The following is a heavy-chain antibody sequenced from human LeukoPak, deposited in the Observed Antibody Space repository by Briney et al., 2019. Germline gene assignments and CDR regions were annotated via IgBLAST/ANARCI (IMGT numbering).Heavy chain of an antibody. CDR2: INHSGST. Sequence: SETLSLTCAVYGGSFSGYYWSWIRQPPGKGLEWIGEINHSGSTNYSPSLKSRVTISVDTSKNQFSLKLSSVTAADTAVYYCARMGVNFYYYYGMDVWGQGTTVTVSS. V-gene: IGHV4-34*01. CDR3: ARMGVNFYYYYGMDV. CDR1: GGSFSGYY. J-gene: IGHJ6*02. D-gene: IGHD3-16*01.